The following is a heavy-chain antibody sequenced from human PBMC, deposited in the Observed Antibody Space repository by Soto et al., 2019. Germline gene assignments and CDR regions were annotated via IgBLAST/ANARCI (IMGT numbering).Heavy chain of an antibody. Sequence: QVQLVQSGAEVKKPGSSVKVSCKASGGTFSSYTISWVRQAPGQGLEWMGRIIPILGIANYAQKFQGRVTITAYKCTSTAYRELGRLRSEDTAVYYCARESGGYYDSSGYKAYFDLWGRGTLVTVSS. CDR3: ARESGGYYDSSGYKAYFDL. CDR1: GGTFSSYT. D-gene: IGHD3-22*01. V-gene: IGHV1-69*08. CDR2: IIPILGIA. J-gene: IGHJ2*01.